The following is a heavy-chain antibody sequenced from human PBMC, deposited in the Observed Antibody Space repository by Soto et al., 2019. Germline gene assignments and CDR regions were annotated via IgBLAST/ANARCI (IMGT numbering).Heavy chain of an antibody. D-gene: IGHD4-17*01. CDR1: GYTFTSYG. CDR3: ARNPLMTTVTTGWFDP. CDR2: ISAYNGNT. V-gene: IGHV1-18*01. Sequence: QVQLVQSGAEVKKPGASVKVSCKASGYTFTSYGISWVRQAPGQGLEWVGWISAYNGNTNYAQKLQGRVTMTTDTSTSTAYMELRSLRSDDTAVYYCARNPLMTTVTTGWFDPWGQGTLVTVSS. J-gene: IGHJ5*02.